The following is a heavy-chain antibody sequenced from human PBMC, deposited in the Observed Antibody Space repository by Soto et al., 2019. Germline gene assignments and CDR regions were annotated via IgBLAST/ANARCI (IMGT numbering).Heavy chain of an antibody. CDR3: ARPRDSGSYYYSFDS. CDR2: IYPSDSLV. J-gene: IGHJ4*02. CDR1: GYTFTHYW. V-gene: IGHV5-51*01. D-gene: IGHD1-26*01. Sequence: GESLKISCKVSGYTFTHYWLAWVRQVPGKGLEWVGFIYPSDSLVTYSPSFQGRVTISADNSITTSSLQFSSLKTSDTATYFCARPRDSGSYYYSFDSWGQGTPVTVSS.